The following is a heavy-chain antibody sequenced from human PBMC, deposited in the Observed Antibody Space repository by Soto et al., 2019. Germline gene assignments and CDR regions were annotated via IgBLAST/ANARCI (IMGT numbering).Heavy chain of an antibody. J-gene: IGHJ6*02. Sequence: ASVKVSCKASGYTFTGYYMHWVRQAPGQGLEWMGWINPNSGSTNYAQKFQGRVTMTRDTSTSTAYMELSSLRSEDTAVYYCARDMRDIVVVPAATLAGLYGMDVWGQGTTVTVSS. V-gene: IGHV1-2*02. CDR3: ARDMRDIVVVPAATLAGLYGMDV. CDR1: GYTFTGYY. CDR2: INPNSGST. D-gene: IGHD2-2*01.